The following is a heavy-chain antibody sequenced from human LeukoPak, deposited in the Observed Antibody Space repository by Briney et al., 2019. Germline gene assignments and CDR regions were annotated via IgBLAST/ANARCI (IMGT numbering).Heavy chain of an antibody. CDR1: GFTFSDYW. D-gene: IGHD5-24*01. Sequence: GGSLRLSSAASGFTFSDYWMHWVRPVPGKGLVWVARINADGSITNHADSVKGRFNLSSGNAENTLYLQMNSLRAEDTAVYYCVRGAQFPGIDYWGQGTLVTVSS. V-gene: IGHV3-74*01. CDR2: INADGSIT. J-gene: IGHJ4*02. CDR3: VRGAQFPGIDY.